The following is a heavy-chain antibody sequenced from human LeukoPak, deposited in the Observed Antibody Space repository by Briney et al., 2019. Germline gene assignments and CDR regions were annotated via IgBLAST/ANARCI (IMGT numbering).Heavy chain of an antibody. D-gene: IGHD1-26*01. CDR3: ARDQRVGAIDY. CDR1: GCSISRGGYY. J-gene: IGHJ4*02. V-gene: IGHV4-31*03. Sequence: PSPTLSLTCTVSGCSISRGGYYWSWIRQPPRKGLEWIGYIYYSGSTYYNPSLKSRVTISVDTSKNQFSLKLSSVTAADTAVYYCARDQRVGAIDYWGQGTLVTVSS. CDR2: IYYSGST.